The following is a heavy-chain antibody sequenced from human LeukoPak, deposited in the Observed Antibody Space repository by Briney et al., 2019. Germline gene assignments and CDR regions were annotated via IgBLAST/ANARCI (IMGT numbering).Heavy chain of an antibody. D-gene: IGHD1-26*01. V-gene: IGHV3-53*01. J-gene: IGHJ3*02. CDR3: ARIEWERLGRAFDI. CDR2: IYNTGAT. Sequence: GGSLRLSCAASGFTFSSYWMTWVRQAPGKGLEWVSSIYNTGATHYAESVKGRFTISRDNSKNTLFLQMNSLRAEDMAVYYCARIEWERLGRAFDIWGQGTMVTVSS. CDR1: GFTFSSYW.